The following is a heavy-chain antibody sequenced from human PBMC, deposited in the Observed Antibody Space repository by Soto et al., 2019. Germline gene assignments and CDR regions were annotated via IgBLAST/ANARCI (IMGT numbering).Heavy chain of an antibody. CDR3: ARDSKCGYRSGWRYFDF. V-gene: IGHV1-69*12. CDR2: IIPIFGTA. J-gene: IGHJ4*02. Sequence: QVQLVQSGAEVKKPGSSVKVSCKASGGTFSSYAISWVRQAPGQGLEWMGGIIPIFGTANHAQKFQGRVTITADEATSTAYRELGSLTTEDTAMYYCARDSKCGYRSGWRYFDFWGQGTLVPVAS. CDR1: GGTFSSYA. D-gene: IGHD6-19*01.